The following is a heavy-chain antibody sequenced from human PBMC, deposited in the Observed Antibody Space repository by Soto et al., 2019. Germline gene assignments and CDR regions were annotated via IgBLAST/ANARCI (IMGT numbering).Heavy chain of an antibody. V-gene: IGHV1-2*04. CDR3: ARDVGPKGS. CDR2: INPNSGGT. Sequence: ASVKVSCKASGYTITGYSMHWVRQAPGQGLEWMGWINPNSGGTNYAQKFQGWVTMTRDTSISTAYMELSRLRSEDTAVYYCARDVGPKGSWGQGTLVTVSS. CDR1: GYTITGYS. J-gene: IGHJ5*02.